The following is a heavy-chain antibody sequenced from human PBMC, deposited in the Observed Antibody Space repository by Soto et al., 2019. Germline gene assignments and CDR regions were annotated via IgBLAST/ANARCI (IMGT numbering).Heavy chain of an antibody. J-gene: IGHJ4*02. V-gene: IGHV3-15*01. D-gene: IGHD3-3*01. CDR3: TTEAGDFWSGWTFDY. CDR1: GFTFSNAW. CDR2: IKSKTDGGTT. Sequence: EVQLVESGGGLVKPGGSLRLSCAASGFTFSNAWMSWVRQAPGKGLEWVGRIKSKTDGGTTDYAAPVKGRFTISRDDSKNTLYLLMNSLKTEDTAVYYCTTEAGDFWSGWTFDYWGQGTLVTVSS.